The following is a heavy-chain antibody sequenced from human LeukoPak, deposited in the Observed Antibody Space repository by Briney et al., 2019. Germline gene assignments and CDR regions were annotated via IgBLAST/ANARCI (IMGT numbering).Heavy chain of an antibody. V-gene: IGHV3-23*01. CDR1: RFTFSSRT. D-gene: IGHD5-18*01. J-gene: IGHJ4*02. Sequence: PGGSLRLSCVDSRFTFSSRTMSWVRQAPGKGLEWLSSISPSGDTTYYADSVKGRFTISRDNAKNSLYLQMNSLRAEDTAVYYCPITRGYGYGYVFWGQGALVTVSS. CDR3: PITRGYGYGYVF. CDR2: ISPSGDTT.